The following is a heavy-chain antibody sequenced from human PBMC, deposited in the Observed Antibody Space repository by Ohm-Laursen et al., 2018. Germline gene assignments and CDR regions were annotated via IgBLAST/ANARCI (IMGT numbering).Heavy chain of an antibody. CDR3: ARLSSGWSY. Sequence: SLRLSCSASGFTFSIKWMSWVRQAPGKGPEWLANIKPDGTEQYYVDSVKGRFTISRDNAKNSLYLQMNSLRAEDTAVYYCARLSSGWSYWGQGTLVTVSS. CDR2: IKPDGTEQ. V-gene: IGHV3-7*01. CDR1: GFTFSIKW. J-gene: IGHJ4*02. D-gene: IGHD6-19*01.